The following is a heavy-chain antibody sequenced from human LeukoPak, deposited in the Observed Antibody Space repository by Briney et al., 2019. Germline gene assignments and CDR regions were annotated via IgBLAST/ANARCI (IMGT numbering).Heavy chain of an antibody. Sequence: GGSLRLSCAASGFTFSDYYMSWIRQAPGKGLEWVSYISSSGSTIYYADSVKGRFTISRDNAKNSLYLQMNSLRAEDTALYYCARERLPYYDFWSGYGNWFDPWGQGTLVTVSS. CDR2: ISSSGSTI. J-gene: IGHJ5*02. V-gene: IGHV3-11*01. D-gene: IGHD3-3*01. CDR3: ARERLPYYDFWSGYGNWFDP. CDR1: GFTFSDYY.